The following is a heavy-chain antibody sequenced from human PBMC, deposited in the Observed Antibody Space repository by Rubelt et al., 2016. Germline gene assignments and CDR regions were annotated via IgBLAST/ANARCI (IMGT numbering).Heavy chain of an antibody. Sequence: QVQLQESGPGLVKPSETLSLTCTVSGGSISSSSYYWGWIRQPPGKGLEWIGSILNSGSTFYNPSLTSRVTMSVHTAKNQFALRVSAATAADTSVYYCVRYSTATMNHHWGQGALVTVSS. V-gene: IGHV4-39*01. CDR2: ILNSGST. J-gene: IGHJ5*02. D-gene: IGHD2-21*02. CDR1: GGSISSSSYY. CDR3: VRYSTATMNHH.